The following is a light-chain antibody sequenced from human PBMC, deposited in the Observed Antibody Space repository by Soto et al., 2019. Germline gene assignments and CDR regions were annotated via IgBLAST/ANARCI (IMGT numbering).Light chain of an antibody. CDR3: QQYNTYPWT. CDR2: DAS. CDR1: QSISSW. V-gene: IGKV1-5*01. Sequence: DIQMTQSPATLSASVGDRVTITCRASQSISSWLAWYQQKPGKVPKLLIDDASSLESGVPSRFSGSGSVTEFTLTIISLQPDDFATYYCQQYNTYPWTCGQGTKVEIK. J-gene: IGKJ1*01.